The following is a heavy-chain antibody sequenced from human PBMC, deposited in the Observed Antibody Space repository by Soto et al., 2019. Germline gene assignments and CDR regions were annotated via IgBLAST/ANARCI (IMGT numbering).Heavy chain of an antibody. V-gene: IGHV1-69*01. D-gene: IGHD4-17*01. Sequence: QLQLVQSGAEVKKPGSSVKVSCKASGGTFSNFAINWVRQAPGQGLEWMGGIIPVFGKAKYAQKFQGRVQFTADGSTSTAYMAVNSLTAEDTAVYYRARGSPTTVTTWFDPWGQGTLVTVAS. CDR3: ARGSPTTVTTWFDP. J-gene: IGHJ5*02. CDR2: IIPVFGKA. CDR1: GGTFSNFA.